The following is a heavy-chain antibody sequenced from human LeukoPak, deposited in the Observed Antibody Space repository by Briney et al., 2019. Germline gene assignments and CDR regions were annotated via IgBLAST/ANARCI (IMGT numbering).Heavy chain of an antibody. V-gene: IGHV5-51*01. J-gene: IGHJ4*02. CDR1: GYSFASYW. Sequence: GESLKISCKSSGYSFASYWIASVRQMPGKGLEWMGIIHPADSDTRYSPSFQGQVTISADKSISTAYLQWSSLKASDTAMYYCARSSSGWSFDYWGQGTLVTVSS. CDR2: IHPADSDT. D-gene: IGHD6-19*01. CDR3: ARSSSGWSFDY.